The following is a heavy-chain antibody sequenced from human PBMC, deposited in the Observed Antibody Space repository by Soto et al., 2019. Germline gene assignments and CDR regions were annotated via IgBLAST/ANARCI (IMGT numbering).Heavy chain of an antibody. D-gene: IGHD3-10*01. CDR1: GGSISSYY. J-gene: IGHJ6*02. CDR3: ARGGSGSYSDYYYGMDV. Sequence: QVQLQESGPGLVKPSETLSLTCTVSGGSISSYYWSWIRQPPGKGLEWIWYIYYSGSTNYNPSLNSRVTISVDTSKNQFSLKLSSVTAADTAVYYCARGGSGSYSDYYYGMDVWGQGTTVTVSS. CDR2: IYYSGST. V-gene: IGHV4-59*01.